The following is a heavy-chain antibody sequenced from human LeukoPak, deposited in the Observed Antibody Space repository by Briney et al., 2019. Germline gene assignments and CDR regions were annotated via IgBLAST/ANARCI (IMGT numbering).Heavy chain of an antibody. J-gene: IGHJ6*03. CDR1: GYTFTGYY. Sequence: ASVKVSCKASGYTFTGYYMHWVRQAPGQGLEWMGRINPNSGGTNYAQKSQGRVTMTRDTSISTAYMELSRLRSDDTAVYYCARDFADIVVVPAAHQVYYYYMDVWGKGTTVTVSS. CDR3: ARDFADIVVVPAAHQVYYYYMDV. V-gene: IGHV1-2*06. CDR2: INPNSGGT. D-gene: IGHD2-2*01.